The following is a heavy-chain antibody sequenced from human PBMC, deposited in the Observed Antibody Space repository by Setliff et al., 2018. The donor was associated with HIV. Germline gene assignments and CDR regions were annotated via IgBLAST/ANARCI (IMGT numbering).Heavy chain of an antibody. Sequence: GESLKISCKTSGYSFTTYWIGWVRQMPGKGLEWMAILYPGDSDTRYSPSFQSQVTISADKSTGTAYLHWNSLKASDTALYFCARAPNSPSYSNIFYADHWGQGTLVTVSS. V-gene: IGHV5-51*01. J-gene: IGHJ5*02. CDR1: GYSFTTYW. CDR3: ARAPNSPSYSNIFYADH. D-gene: IGHD3-9*01. CDR2: LYPGDSDT.